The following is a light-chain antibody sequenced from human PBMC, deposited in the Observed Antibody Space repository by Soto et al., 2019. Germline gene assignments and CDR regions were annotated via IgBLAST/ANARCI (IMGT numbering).Light chain of an antibody. CDR3: QQYNNWTRK. Sequence: IVMTQSPATLSLSPGERATLSCRASQSVSSNLAWYQQKPGKAPRLLIYGACNRATGIQARCSGSGSGTEFTLTISRLQSEDFAVYYCQQYNNWTRKFGQGTKVEIK. V-gene: IGKV3-15*01. J-gene: IGKJ1*01. CDR2: GAC. CDR1: QSVSSN.